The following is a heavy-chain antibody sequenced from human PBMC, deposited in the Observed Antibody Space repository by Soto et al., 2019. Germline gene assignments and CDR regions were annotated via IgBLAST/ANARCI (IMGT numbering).Heavy chain of an antibody. CDR2: ISGSGGST. CDR1: GFTFSSYA. V-gene: IGHV3-23*01. J-gene: IGHJ4*02. CDR3: AKEGPPDYYDSSRYYRW. Sequence: GGSLRLSCAASGFTFSSYAMSWVRQAPVKGLEWVSAISGSGGSTYYADSVKGRFTISRDNSKNTLYLQMNSLRAEDTAVYYCAKEGPPDYYDSSRYYRWWGQGTLVTVS. D-gene: IGHD3-22*01.